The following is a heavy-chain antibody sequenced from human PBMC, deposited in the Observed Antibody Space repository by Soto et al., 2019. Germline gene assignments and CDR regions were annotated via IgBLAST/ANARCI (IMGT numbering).Heavy chain of an antibody. CDR1: GFTFSSYG. CDR3: AKDRGRIAVAGTAFDY. V-gene: IGHV3-30*18. D-gene: IGHD6-19*01. CDR2: ISYDGSNK. Sequence: SGGSLRLSCAASGFTFSSYGMHWVRQAPGKGLEWVAVISYDGSNKYYADSVKGRFTISRDNSKNTLYLQMNSLRAEDTAVYYCAKDRGRIAVAGTAFDYWGQGTLVTVSS. J-gene: IGHJ4*02.